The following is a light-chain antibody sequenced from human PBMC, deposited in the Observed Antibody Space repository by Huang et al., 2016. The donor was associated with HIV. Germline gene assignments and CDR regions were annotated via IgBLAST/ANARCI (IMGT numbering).Light chain of an antibody. V-gene: IGKV1-27*01. CDR3: QKYNSAPFT. CDR2: AST. Sequence: DIQMTQSPSSLSASVGDRVTITCRASQGISNYLSWNQQRPGKVPKLLIYASTTLPSGVPSRFSGGGSGKDFTLTISSLQPEDVATYYCQKYNSAPFTFGPGTKVDIK. J-gene: IGKJ3*01. CDR1: QGISNY.